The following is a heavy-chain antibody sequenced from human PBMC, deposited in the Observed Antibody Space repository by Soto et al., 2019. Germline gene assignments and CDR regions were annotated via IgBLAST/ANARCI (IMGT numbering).Heavy chain of an antibody. CDR2: VSRSSSYI. V-gene: IGHV3-21*01. D-gene: IGHD3-10*01. CDR3: ARCMGFDGSGYAFFDS. CDR1: GFTFSGHT. J-gene: IGHJ4*02. Sequence: EVQLVESGGGLVKPGGSLRLSCAASGFTFSGHTINWVRQAPGKGLEWVSSVSRSSSYIYYAYSVKGRFTVSRDNAEKSLYLQMNSLRAEDTAIYYCARCMGFDGSGYAFFDSWGQGTLVTVSS.